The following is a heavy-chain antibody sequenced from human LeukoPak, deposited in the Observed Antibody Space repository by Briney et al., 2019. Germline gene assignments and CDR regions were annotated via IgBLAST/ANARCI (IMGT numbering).Heavy chain of an antibody. Sequence: SGGSLRLSCAASGFVFSNYWMHWVRQAPGKGLVWVSRIKTDGSTITYADSVKGRFTISRDNAKNTLYLQMNSLRAEDTAVYYCATRPTAVAGTGFDYWGQGTLVTVSS. CDR1: GFVFSNYW. CDR3: ATRPTAVAGTGFDY. V-gene: IGHV3-74*01. CDR2: IKTDGSTI. D-gene: IGHD6-19*01. J-gene: IGHJ4*02.